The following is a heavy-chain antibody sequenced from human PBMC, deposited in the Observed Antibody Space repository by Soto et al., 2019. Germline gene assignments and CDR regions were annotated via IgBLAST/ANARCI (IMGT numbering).Heavy chain of an antibody. V-gene: IGHV3-11*05. J-gene: IGHJ3*02. CDR2: ISSSTIYT. CDR3: ARDADILTGSDAFDI. D-gene: IGHD3-9*01. CDR1: GFTFSDYY. Sequence: QVQLVESGGGLVKPGGSLRLSCAASGFTFSDYYMSWIRQAPGKGLEWVSYISSSTIYTNYADSVKGRFTISRDNAKNSLYLHMNSLRAEDTAVYYCARDADILTGSDAFDIWGQGTMVTVSS.